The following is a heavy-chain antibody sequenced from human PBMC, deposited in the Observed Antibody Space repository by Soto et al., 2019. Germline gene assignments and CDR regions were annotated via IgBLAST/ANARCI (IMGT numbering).Heavy chain of an antibody. CDR2: IYYSGST. D-gene: IGHD3-16*01. Sequence: QVQLQESGPGLVKPSQTLSLTCTVSGGSISSGDYYWSWIRQPPGKGLEWIGYIYYSGSTYYNPSLKSRVTISVDTSKNQFSLKLSSVTAADTAVYYCARDPHSYINGLGEGMDVWGQGTTVTVSS. V-gene: IGHV4-30-4*01. CDR3: ARDPHSYINGLGEGMDV. J-gene: IGHJ6*02. CDR1: GGSISSGDYY.